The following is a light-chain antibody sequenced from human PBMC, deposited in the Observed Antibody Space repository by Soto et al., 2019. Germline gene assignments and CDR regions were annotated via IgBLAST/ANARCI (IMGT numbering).Light chain of an antibody. CDR3: QQYNNWPPVT. V-gene: IGKV3-15*01. J-gene: IGKJ1*01. CDR2: GAS. CDR1: QSVSSN. Sequence: EIVMTQSPATLSVSPGERATLSCRASQSVSSNLAWYQQRPGQAPRLLIYGASTRATGIPARFSGSGSGTEFTLTISSLQSEDFAVYYCQQYNNWPPVTFGQGTKVDIK.